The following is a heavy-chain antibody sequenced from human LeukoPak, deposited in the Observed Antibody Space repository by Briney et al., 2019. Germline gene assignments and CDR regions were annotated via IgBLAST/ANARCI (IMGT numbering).Heavy chain of an antibody. CDR1: GFSFSSYS. CDR3: ARSVYYADY. J-gene: IGHJ4*02. CDR2: ISSSGSTK. D-gene: IGHD3-22*01. Sequence: GGSLRLSCAASGFSFSSYSMNWVRQAPGEGLEWVSFISSSGSTKSYADSVKGRFTISRDNAKNSLYLQMNSLRDEDTAVYYCARSVYYADYWGQGTLVTVSS. V-gene: IGHV3-48*02.